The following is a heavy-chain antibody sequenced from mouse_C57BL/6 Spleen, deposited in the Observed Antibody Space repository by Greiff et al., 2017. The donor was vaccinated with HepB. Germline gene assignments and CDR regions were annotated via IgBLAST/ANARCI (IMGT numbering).Heavy chain of an antibody. CDR2: IEPETGGT. D-gene: IGHD1-1*01. CDR1: GYTFTDYE. Sequence: QVHVKQSGAELVRPGASVTLSCKASGYTFTDYEMHWVKQTPVHGLEWIGAIEPETGGTAYNQKFKGKAILTADKSSSTAYMELRSLTSEDSAVYYCSLLVGFAYWGQGTLVTVSA. V-gene: IGHV1-15*01. CDR3: SLLVGFAY. J-gene: IGHJ3*01.